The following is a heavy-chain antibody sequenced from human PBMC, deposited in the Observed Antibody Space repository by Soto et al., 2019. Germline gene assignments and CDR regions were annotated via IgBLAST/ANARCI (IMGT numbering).Heavy chain of an antibody. CDR1: GGSISSYY. J-gene: IGHJ4*02. D-gene: IGHD3-16*01. Sequence: ETLSLTCTVSGGSISSYYWSWIRQPPGKGLEWIGYIYYSGSTNYNPSLKSRVTISVDTSKNQFSLKLSSVTAADTAVYYCAREGSTLGFEDYWGQGTLVTVSS. CDR3: AREGSTLGFEDY. V-gene: IGHV4-59*01. CDR2: IYYSGST.